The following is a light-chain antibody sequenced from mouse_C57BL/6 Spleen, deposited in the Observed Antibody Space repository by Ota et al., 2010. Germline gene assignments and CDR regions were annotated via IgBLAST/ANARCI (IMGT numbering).Light chain of an antibody. CDR2: STS. J-gene: IGKJ2*01. Sequence: QIVLTQSPAIMSASPGEKVTMTCSASSSVSYMYWYQQKPGSSPRLLIYSTSNLASGVPSRFSGSGSGTFYSLTISSVEAEDAADYYCHQWSSYMYTFGGGTKLEIK. V-gene: IGKV4-55*01. CDR3: HQWSSYMYT. CDR1: SSVSY.